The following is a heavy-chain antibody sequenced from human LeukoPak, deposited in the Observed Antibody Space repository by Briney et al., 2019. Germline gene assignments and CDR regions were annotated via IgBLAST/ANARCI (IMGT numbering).Heavy chain of an antibody. CDR2: IRYDGSNK. J-gene: IGHJ4*02. CDR3: AKDGIVVVPAPYYFDY. D-gene: IGHD2-2*01. Sequence: PGGSLRLSCAASGFTFSSYGMHWVRQAPGKGLEWVAFIRYDGSNKYYADSVKGRFTISRDNSKNTLYLQMNSLRAEDTAVYYCAKDGIVVVPAPYYFDYWGQGTLVTVSS. V-gene: IGHV3-30*02. CDR1: GFTFSSYG.